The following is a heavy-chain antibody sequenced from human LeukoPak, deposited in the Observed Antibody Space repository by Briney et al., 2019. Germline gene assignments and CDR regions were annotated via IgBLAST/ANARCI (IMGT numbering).Heavy chain of an antibody. J-gene: IGHJ4*02. Sequence: GGSLRLSCAASGFTFSSYAMHWVRQAPGKGLEWVAVISYDGSNKYYADSVKGRFTISRDNSKNTLNLQMNSLRAEDTAVYYCARGFCSGGSCYYPSLDYWGQGTLVTVSS. V-gene: IGHV3-30*01. CDR1: GFTFSSYA. D-gene: IGHD2-15*01. CDR3: ARGFCSGGSCYYPSLDY. CDR2: ISYDGSNK.